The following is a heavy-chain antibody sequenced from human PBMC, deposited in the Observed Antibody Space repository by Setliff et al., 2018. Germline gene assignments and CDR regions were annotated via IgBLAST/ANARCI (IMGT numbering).Heavy chain of an antibody. J-gene: IGHJ6*03. V-gene: IGHV4-61*09. CDR2: VYSTGST. Sequence: SETLSLTCNVSGASISSGSHYWSWIRQSAGEKPTWIGHVYSTGSTNYNPSFESRVSISVDAPDNQFSVKLSSVTAADTAVYYCARHKSNGSGSYPSLYMDVWGKGIMVTVS. CDR1: GASISSGSHY. D-gene: IGHD3-10*01. CDR3: ARHKSNGSGSYPSLYMDV.